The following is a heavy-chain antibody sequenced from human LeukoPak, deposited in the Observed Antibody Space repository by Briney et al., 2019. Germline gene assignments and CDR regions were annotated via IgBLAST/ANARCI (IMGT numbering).Heavy chain of an antibody. Sequence: GGSLRVSCAASGFTVSTNHLSWVRQAPGKGLEWVSIIYSSGTTYYADSVKGRFTISRDNSLNTLNLQMNSLGTEDTATYYCARVHTSPRLSYFYYYMDVWGKGTMVTVSS. J-gene: IGHJ6*03. V-gene: IGHV3-66*01. CDR2: IYSSGTT. CDR3: ARVHTSPRLSYFYYYMDV. D-gene: IGHD6-6*01. CDR1: GFTVSTNH.